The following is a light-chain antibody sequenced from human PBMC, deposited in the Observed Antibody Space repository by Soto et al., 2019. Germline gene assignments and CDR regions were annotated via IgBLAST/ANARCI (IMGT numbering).Light chain of an antibody. V-gene: IGKV3-11*01. J-gene: IGKJ5*01. Sequence: EIVLTQSPATLSLSPGEIATLSCRASQSVSTYLAWYQQRPGQAPRLLIYDASYRATDIPPRFSGSGSGTDFTLNISSLEPEDFAVYYCQQRRSWPPTITFGQGTRLEIK. CDR1: QSVSTY. CDR3: QQRRSWPPTIT. CDR2: DAS.